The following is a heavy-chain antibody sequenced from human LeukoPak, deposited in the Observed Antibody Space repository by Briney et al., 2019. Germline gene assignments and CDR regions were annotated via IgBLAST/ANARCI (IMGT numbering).Heavy chain of an antibody. V-gene: IGHV1-2*04. Sequence: GASVKVSCKASGYTFTGYYMHWVRQAPGQGLEWMGWINPNSGGTNYAQKFQGWVTMTRDTSISTAYMELSRLRSDDTAVYYCARSTKATRRYGEDYGMDVWGQGTTVTV. J-gene: IGHJ6*02. CDR1: GYTFTGYY. CDR2: INPNSGGT. CDR3: ARSTKATRRYGEDYGMDV. D-gene: IGHD4-17*01.